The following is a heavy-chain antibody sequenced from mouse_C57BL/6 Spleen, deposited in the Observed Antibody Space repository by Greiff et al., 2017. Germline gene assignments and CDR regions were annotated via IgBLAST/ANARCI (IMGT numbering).Heavy chain of an antibody. V-gene: IGHV1-53*01. D-gene: IGHD2-2*01. CDR3: ARSWGYDEDYFDY. CDR1: GYTFTSYW. Sequence: QVQLKQPGTELVKPGASVKLSCKASGYTFTSYWMHWVKQRPGQGLEWIGNINPSNGGTNYNEKFKSKATLTVDKSSSTAYMQLSSLTSEDSAVYYCARSWGYDEDYFDYWGQGTTLTVSS. J-gene: IGHJ2*01. CDR2: INPSNGGT.